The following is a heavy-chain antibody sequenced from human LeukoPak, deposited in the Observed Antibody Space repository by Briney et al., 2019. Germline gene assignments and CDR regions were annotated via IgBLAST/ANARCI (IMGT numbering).Heavy chain of an antibody. CDR2: ISSSSSYI. CDR3: ARGASNAPTDY. CDR1: GFTFSSYS. Sequence: GGSLRLSCAASGFTFSSYSMNWVRQAPGKGLEWVSSISSSSSYIYYADSVKGRFTISRDNAKNSLYLQMNSLRAEDTAVYYCARGASNAPTDYWGQGTLVTVSS. D-gene: IGHD1-1*01. J-gene: IGHJ4*02. V-gene: IGHV3-21*01.